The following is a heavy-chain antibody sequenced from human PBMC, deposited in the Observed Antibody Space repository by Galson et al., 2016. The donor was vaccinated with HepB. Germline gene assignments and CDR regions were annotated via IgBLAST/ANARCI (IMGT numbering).Heavy chain of an antibody. D-gene: IGHD3-3*01. CDR3: TRAISIFGVAPET. CDR2: ISYSGGT. Sequence: TLSLTCTVSGGSINSGGYYWTWIRRHPGQGLEWIGYISYSGGTYYTPSLRTRVRISRDTSKNHFSLRLQSVTAADTAIYYCTRAISIFGVAPETWGQGTLVTVSS. CDR1: GGSINSGGYY. V-gene: IGHV4-31*03. J-gene: IGHJ4*02.